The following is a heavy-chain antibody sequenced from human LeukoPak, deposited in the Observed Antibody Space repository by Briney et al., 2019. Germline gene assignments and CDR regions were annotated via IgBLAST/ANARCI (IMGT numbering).Heavy chain of an antibody. J-gene: IGHJ6*04. CDR1: GYTFTSYY. CDR3: ARENSDYHYYYYGMDV. CDR2: INPSGGST. V-gene: IGHV1-46*01. Sequence: ASVKVSCKASGYTFTSYYMHWVRQAPGQGLEWMGIINPSGGSTSYAQKFQGRVTMTRDTSTSTVYMELSSLRSEDTAVYYCARENSDYHYYYYGMDVWGKGTTVTVSS. D-gene: IGHD5-12*01.